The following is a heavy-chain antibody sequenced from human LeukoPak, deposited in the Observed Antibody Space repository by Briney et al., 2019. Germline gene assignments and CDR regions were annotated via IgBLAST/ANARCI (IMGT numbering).Heavy chain of an antibody. CDR3: ARGFYDILTGYYTPTYWFDP. J-gene: IGHJ5*02. CDR1: GYSFTSYR. D-gene: IGHD3-9*01. Sequence: GESLKISCKGSGYSFTSYRIGWVRQMPGKGLEWMGIIYPGDSDTRYSPSFQGQVTISADKSISTAYLQWSSLKASDTAMYYCARGFYDILTGYYTPTYWFDPWGQGTLVTVSS. CDR2: IYPGDSDT. V-gene: IGHV5-51*01.